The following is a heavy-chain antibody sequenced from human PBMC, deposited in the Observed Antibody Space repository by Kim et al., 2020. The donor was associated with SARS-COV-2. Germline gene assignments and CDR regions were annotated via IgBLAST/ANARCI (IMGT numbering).Heavy chain of an antibody. CDR1: GYSFTSYW. CDR3: ARLRTGGQYDILTGYYKHYVYYGMDV. V-gene: IGHV5-10-1*01. J-gene: IGHJ6*02. CDR2: IDPSDSYT. Sequence: GESLKISCKGSGYSFTSYWISWVRQMPGKGLEWMGRIDPSDSYTYYSPSFQGHVTISADKSISTAYLQWSSLKASDTAMYYCARLRTGGQYDILTGYYKHYVYYGMDVWGQGTTVTVSS. D-gene: IGHD3-9*01.